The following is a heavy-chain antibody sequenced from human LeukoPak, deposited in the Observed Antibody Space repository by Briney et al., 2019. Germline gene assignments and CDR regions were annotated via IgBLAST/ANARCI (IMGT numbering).Heavy chain of an antibody. CDR1: RYTFTSYA. J-gene: IGHJ3*02. CDR2: INAGNGNT. CDR3: ARDAALLWFGEPHDAFDI. V-gene: IGHV1-3*01. D-gene: IGHD3-10*01. Sequence: VASVKVSCKASRYTFTSYAMHWVRQAPGQRLEWTGWINAGNGNTKYSQKFQGRVTITRDTSASTAYMELSSLRSEDTAVYYCARDAALLWFGEPHDAFDIWGQGTMVTVSS.